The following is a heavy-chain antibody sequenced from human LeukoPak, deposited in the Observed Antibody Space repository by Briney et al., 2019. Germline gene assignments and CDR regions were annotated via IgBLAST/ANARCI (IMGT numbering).Heavy chain of an antibody. CDR3: ATRQWHDTSGGDVFDI. CDR2: IYHTGST. Sequence: PSETLSLTCTVSGGSISSGGYYWSWIRQPPAEGLEWIGYIYHTGSTYYNPSLKSRVTISVDRSKNQFSLKLSSMTAADTAVYYCATRQWHDTSGGDVFDIWGQGTMVTVSS. D-gene: IGHD3-22*01. V-gene: IGHV4-30-2*01. J-gene: IGHJ3*02. CDR1: GGSISSGGYY.